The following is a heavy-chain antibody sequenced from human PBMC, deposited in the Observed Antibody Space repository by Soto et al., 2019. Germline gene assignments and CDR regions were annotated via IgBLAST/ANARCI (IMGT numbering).Heavy chain of an antibody. D-gene: IGHD3-3*01. Sequence: GGYLRLSCAVSGFPFDSYSMSWARQAPGQGLEWLASLSSGSFYIFHADSIRGRFTISRDDAKNLLFLQMNSLTIEDTATYYCAREANTIYAPHGLDVWGQGTAVTVSS. CDR3: AREANTIYAPHGLDV. CDR1: GFPFDSYS. V-gene: IGHV3-21*01. J-gene: IGHJ6*02. CDR2: LSSGSFYI.